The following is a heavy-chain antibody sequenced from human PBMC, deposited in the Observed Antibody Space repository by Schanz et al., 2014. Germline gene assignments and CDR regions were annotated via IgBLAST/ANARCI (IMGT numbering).Heavy chain of an antibody. V-gene: IGHV7-4-1*02. J-gene: IGHJ4*02. CDR2: INTNTGNP. D-gene: IGHD6-19*01. CDR3: TTETIAMAGTFSI. CDR1: GYTFSKYG. Sequence: QVQLVQSGSELKKPGASVKVSCKASGYTFSKYGLSWVRQAPGHGTEWVGWINTNTGNPTYAQGFTGRFVFSLDTSVSTAYLQISSLKAEDTAAYYCTTETIAMAGTFSIWGQGTLVTVSS.